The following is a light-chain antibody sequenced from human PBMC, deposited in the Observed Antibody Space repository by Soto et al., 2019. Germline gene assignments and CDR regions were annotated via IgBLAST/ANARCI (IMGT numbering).Light chain of an antibody. J-gene: IGLJ3*02. CDR1: SSDIGTYNH. Sequence: QSVLTQPPSASGSPGQSATISCTGTSSDIGTYNHVCWYQHHPGKAPKVIIYEVSERPSGVPDRFSGFKSGNTASLTVSGLQAEDEADYYCSSYAGNNWVFGGGTKLTVL. CDR2: EVS. V-gene: IGLV2-8*01. CDR3: SSYAGNNWV.